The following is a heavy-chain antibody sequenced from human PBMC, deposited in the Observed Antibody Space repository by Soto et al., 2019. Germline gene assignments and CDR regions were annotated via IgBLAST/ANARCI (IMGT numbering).Heavy chain of an antibody. CDR2: IIPSLGIV. D-gene: IGHD5-12*01. V-gene: IGHV1-69*02. Sequence: QVQLVQSGAEVKKPGSSVKVSCKASGGDFSRDSISWVRQAPGQGLEWVGRIIPSLGIVNYAQKFQGRVTFIADTSSSTVYMEVSSLTSADTAVFYCAKYGGYELDPWGQGTMVIVSS. J-gene: IGHJ5*02. CDR3: AKYGGYELDP. CDR1: GGDFSRDS.